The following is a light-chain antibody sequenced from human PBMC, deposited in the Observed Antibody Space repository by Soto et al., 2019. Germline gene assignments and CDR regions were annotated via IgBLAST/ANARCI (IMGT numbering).Light chain of an antibody. CDR2: DIS. CDR1: QSVSSN. CDR3: QQYNNWPPWT. Sequence: EITMTQSPATLSVSPGERGTLSCRASQSVSSNLAWYQQKPGQAPSLLIYDISARATGIPARFSGSGSGTEFTLTISSLQSEDFAVYYCQQYNNWPPWTFGQGTKVDIK. J-gene: IGKJ1*01. V-gene: IGKV3D-15*01.